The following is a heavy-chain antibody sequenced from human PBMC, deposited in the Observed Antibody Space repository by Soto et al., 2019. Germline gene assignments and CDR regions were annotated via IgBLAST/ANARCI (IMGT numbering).Heavy chain of an antibody. CDR2: IWYDGSNK. CDR1: GFTFSSYG. Sequence: GGSLRLSCAASGFTFSSYGMHWVRQAPGKGLEWVAVIWYDGSNKYYADSVKGRFTIPRDNSKNTLYLQMNSLRAEDTAVYYCARDEGSTYDFWSGNIDYWGQGTLVTVSS. J-gene: IGHJ4*02. V-gene: IGHV3-33*01. D-gene: IGHD3-3*01. CDR3: ARDEGSTYDFWSGNIDY.